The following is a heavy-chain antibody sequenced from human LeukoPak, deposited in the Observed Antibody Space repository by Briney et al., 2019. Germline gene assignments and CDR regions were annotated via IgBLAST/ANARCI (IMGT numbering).Heavy chain of an antibody. V-gene: IGHV4-34*01. J-gene: IGHJ3*02. CDR3: ASSYPFDI. CDR1: GGSFSGYY. CDR2: INHSGST. Sequence: SETLSLTCAVYGGSFSGYYWSWIRQPPGKGLEWIGEINHSGSTNYNPSLKSRVTISVDTSKNQFSLKLSSVTAADTAVYYCASSYPFDIWGQGTMVTVSS.